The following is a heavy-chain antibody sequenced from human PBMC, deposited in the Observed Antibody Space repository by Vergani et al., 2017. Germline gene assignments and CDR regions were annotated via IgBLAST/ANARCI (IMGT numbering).Heavy chain of an antibody. D-gene: IGHD4-11*01. CDR2: IYYSDNK. V-gene: IGHV4-39*01. CDR1: GGSITYGAFY. Sequence: QLQLQESGPGLVKPSETLSLTCTVSGGSITYGAFYWGWIRQSPGKGLEWIGSIYYSDNKFYNPSLESRVTLSIDTTKNQFSLKLKSVTAADTAVYYCARVRAVTTGGYYFDYWGQGTLVTVSS. CDR3: ARVRAVTTGGYYFDY. J-gene: IGHJ4*02.